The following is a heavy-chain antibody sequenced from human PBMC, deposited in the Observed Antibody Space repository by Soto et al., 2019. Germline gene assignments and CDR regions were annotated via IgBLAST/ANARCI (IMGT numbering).Heavy chain of an antibody. Sequence: GGSLRLSCGGSGFSFDDYTMHWVRQAPGKGPEWVASLSWNSGFSGYADSVKGRFTISRDNAQSSVHLQMNNLRTEDTALYYCAKGRGTIVVTDAYDIWGQGTMDTVSS. J-gene: IGHJ3*02. CDR3: AKGRGTIVVTDAYDI. CDR1: GFSFDDYT. D-gene: IGHD3-22*01. V-gene: IGHV3-9*01. CDR2: LSWNSGFS.